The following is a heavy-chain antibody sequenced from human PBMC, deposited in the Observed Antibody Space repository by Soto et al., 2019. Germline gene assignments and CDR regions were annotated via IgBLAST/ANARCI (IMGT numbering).Heavy chain of an antibody. V-gene: IGHV4-4*02. D-gene: IGHD3-10*01. Sequence: TLSLTCAVAGVSTSSSSWWTWVRQTPGKGLEWMGEIYHAGSPYYNPSLKSRVTISIDKSNNHFSLRLTSLTAADTAVYYCVRGEGSGSFSNWGQGTLVTVSS. CDR3: VRGEGSGSFSN. J-gene: IGHJ4*02. CDR2: IYHAGSP. CDR1: GVSTSSSSW.